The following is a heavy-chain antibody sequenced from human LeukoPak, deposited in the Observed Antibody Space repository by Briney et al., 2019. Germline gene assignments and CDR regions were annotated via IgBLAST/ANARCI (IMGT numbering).Heavy chain of an antibody. CDR1: GFTFSTYG. CDR2: ISGSGDNT. J-gene: IGHJ4*02. CDR3: AKVGIEQWLSQGQFFDY. D-gene: IGHD6-19*01. Sequence: GGSLRLSCAASGFTFSTYGMSWVRQAPGKGLEWVSGISGSGDNTHYADSVKGRYTISRDNSKNTLYLQMDSLRAEDTAVYYCAKVGIEQWLSQGQFFDYWGQGTLVTVSS. V-gene: IGHV3-23*01.